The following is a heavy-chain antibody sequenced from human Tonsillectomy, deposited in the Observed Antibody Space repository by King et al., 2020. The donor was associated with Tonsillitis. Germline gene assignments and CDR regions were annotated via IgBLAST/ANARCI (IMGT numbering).Heavy chain of an antibody. V-gene: IGHV1-24*01. J-gene: IGHJ5*02. D-gene: IGHD3-10*01. Sequence: QLVQSGAEVKKPGASVKVSCKVSGSTLSELSTQWVRQAPGKGLEWMGTFDAEDGQTIYAQQFEGRVTMTEDTSTDTAYMELSSLTSEDTAVYYCSTDHPYRGSDLWGQGTLLTVSS. CDR3: STDHPYRGSDL. CDR1: GSTLSELS. CDR2: FDAEDGQT.